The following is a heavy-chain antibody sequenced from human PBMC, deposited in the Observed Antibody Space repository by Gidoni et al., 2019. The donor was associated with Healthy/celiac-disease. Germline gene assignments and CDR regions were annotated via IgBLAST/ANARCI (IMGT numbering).Heavy chain of an antibody. J-gene: IGHJ6*02. Sequence: EVQLLESGGGLVQPGGSLRLSCAASGFPFSSYAMSWVRQAPGKGLEWVSAISGSGGSTYYADSVKGRFTISRDNSKNTLYLQMNSLRAEDTAVYYCAKDMRITIFGVVDYYGMDVWGQGTTVTVSS. CDR1: GFPFSSYA. V-gene: IGHV3-23*01. CDR3: AKDMRITIFGVVDYYGMDV. D-gene: IGHD3-3*01. CDR2: ISGSGGST.